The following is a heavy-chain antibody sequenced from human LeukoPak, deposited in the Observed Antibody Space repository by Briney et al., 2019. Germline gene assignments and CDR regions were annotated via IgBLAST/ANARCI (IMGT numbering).Heavy chain of an antibody. D-gene: IGHD3-22*01. CDR1: GFTFSDYY. J-gene: IGHJ3*02. V-gene: IGHV3-11*04. CDR2: ISSSGSTI. Sequence: GGSLRLSCAASGFTFSDYYMSWIRQAPGKGLEWVSYISSSGSTIYYADSVKGRFTISRDNAKNSLYLQMNSLRAEDTAVYCCARGGSTMIPLRAFDIWGQGTMVTVSS. CDR3: ARGGSTMIPLRAFDI.